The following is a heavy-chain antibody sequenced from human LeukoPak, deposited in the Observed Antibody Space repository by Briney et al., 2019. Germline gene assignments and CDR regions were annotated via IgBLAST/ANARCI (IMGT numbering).Heavy chain of an antibody. CDR2: ISGSGGTT. CDR3: ARWYYYETSGLYYGSFDN. D-gene: IGHD3-22*01. CDR1: GFTFSIYA. V-gene: IGHV3-23*01. J-gene: IGHJ5*02. Sequence: GGSLRLSCAASGFTFSIYAKSWVRQAPGKGLEWVSAISGSGGTTYYADSVKGRFTISRDNSKNTVYLQMNSLRAEDTAVYYCARWYYYETSGLYYGSFDNWGQGTLVTVSS.